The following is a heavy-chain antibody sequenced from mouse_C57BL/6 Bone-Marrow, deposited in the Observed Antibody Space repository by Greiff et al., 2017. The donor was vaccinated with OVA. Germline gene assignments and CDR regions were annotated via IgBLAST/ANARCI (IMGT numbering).Heavy chain of an antibody. Sequence: DVMLVESGGGLVKPGGSLKLSCAASGFTFSSYAMSWVRQTPEKRLEWVATISDGGSYTYYPDNVKGRFTISRDNAKNNLYLQMSHLKSEDTAMYYCARNDGYYRGFTYWGKGTLVTVSA. CDR1: GFTFSSYA. V-gene: IGHV5-4*03. CDR3: ARNDGYYRGFTY. J-gene: IGHJ3*01. D-gene: IGHD2-3*01. CDR2: ISDGGSYT.